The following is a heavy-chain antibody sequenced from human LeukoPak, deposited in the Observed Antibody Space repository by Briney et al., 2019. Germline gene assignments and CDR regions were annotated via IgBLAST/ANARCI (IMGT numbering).Heavy chain of an antibody. Sequence: GGSLRLTCSASGFTFSSYAMSWVRHAPGKGLEWISAISGSGGSTYYADYVKGPFTISRDNSKNTLYLQMNNLRAEDTDVYYCAKEMVRGVPGRIFDYWGQGTLVTVSS. CDR1: GFTFSSYA. V-gene: IGHV3-23*01. CDR2: ISGSGGST. CDR3: AKEMVRGVPGRIFDY. J-gene: IGHJ4*02. D-gene: IGHD3-10*01.